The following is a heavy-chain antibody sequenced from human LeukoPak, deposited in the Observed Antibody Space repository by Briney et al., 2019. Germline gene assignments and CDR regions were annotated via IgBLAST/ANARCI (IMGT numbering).Heavy chain of an antibody. CDR1: GFTFSSYG. Sequence: GGSLTLSCAASGFTFSSYGMHWVRQAPGKGLEWVAVISYDGSNKYYADSVKGRFTISRDNSKNTLYLQMNSLRAEDTAVYYCAKAPVTTCSGAYCYPFDYWGQGTLVTVSS. CDR2: ISYDGSNK. J-gene: IGHJ4*02. CDR3: AKAPVTTCSGAYCYPFDY. D-gene: IGHD2-21*01. V-gene: IGHV3-30*18.